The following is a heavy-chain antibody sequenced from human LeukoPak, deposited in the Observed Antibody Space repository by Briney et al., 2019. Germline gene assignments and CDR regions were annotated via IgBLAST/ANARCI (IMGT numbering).Heavy chain of an antibody. V-gene: IGHV4-4*07. D-gene: IGHD2-21*02. CDR2: IYTSGTI. CDR1: GGSISSYY. J-gene: IGHJ3*02. Sequence: SETLSLTCTVSGGSISSYYWSWIRQPAGTALEWIGRIYTSGTITYNPSLKSRVTMSVDTSKNQFSLKLSSVTAADTAVYYCARFVVVTAHDAFDIWGQGTMVTVSS. CDR3: ARFVVVTAHDAFDI.